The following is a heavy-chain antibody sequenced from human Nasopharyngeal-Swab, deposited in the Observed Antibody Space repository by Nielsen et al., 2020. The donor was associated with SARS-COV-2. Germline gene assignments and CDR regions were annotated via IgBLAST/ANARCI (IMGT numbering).Heavy chain of an antibody. CDR3: TRETPCSSGWYSFDY. J-gene: IGHJ4*02. D-gene: IGHD6-19*01. Sequence: GGSLRLSCTASGFTFGDYAMSWFRQTPGKGLEWVGFIRSKAYGGTTEYAASVKGRFTISRDDSKSIAYLQMNSLKTEDTAVYYCTRETPCSSGWYSFDYWGQGTLVTVSS. CDR2: IRSKAYGGTT. CDR1: GFTFGDYA. V-gene: IGHV3-49*03.